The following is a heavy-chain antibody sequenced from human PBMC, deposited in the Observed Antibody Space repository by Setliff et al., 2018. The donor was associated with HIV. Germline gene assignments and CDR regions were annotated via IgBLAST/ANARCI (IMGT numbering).Heavy chain of an antibody. CDR3: VRVSSSGYYGEGAFDI. CDR1: GGSISNNTYY. D-gene: IGHD3-22*01. Sequence: SETLSLTCSVTGGSISNNTYYWGWIRQSPGKGLEWIGFISYSGTTNYNPSLKSRVTITVDTSKNQFSLELTSVTAADTAVFYCVRVSSSGYYGEGAFDIWGQGTVVTVSS. CDR2: ISYSGTT. V-gene: IGHV4-61*05. J-gene: IGHJ3*02.